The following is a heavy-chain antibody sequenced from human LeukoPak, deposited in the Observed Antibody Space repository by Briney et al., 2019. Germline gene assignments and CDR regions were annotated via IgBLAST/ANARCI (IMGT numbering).Heavy chain of an antibody. J-gene: IGHJ3*02. CDR3: ARVLIPAGAFDI. CDR1: GGSISTYY. V-gene: IGHV4-4*07. Sequence: PSETLSLTCSVSGGSISTYYWSWIRQSAGKGLEWIGRIYTSGSTNYNPSLKSRVAMSVDTSKNQFSLKLSSVTAADTAVYYCARVLIPAGAFDIWGQGTMVTVSS. CDR2: IYTSGST.